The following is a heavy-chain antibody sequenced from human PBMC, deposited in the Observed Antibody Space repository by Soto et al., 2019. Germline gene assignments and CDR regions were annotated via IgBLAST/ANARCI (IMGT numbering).Heavy chain of an antibody. CDR3: ARDRLMATAGTARHYFGLDV. J-gene: IGHJ6*02. CDR2: IYYSGNT. D-gene: IGHD5-18*01. Sequence: SETLSLTCTVSGGSIRSGGYYWSWVRQNPRRGLEWIGNIYYSGNTYYNPSLKSRLTISVDTSKNQSSLNLSSVTAADTAVYYCARDRLMATAGTARHYFGLDVWGQGTTVTVSS. V-gene: IGHV4-31*03. CDR1: GGSIRSGGYY.